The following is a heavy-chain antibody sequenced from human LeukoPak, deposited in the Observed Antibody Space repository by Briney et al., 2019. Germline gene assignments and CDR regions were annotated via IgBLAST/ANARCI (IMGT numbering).Heavy chain of an antibody. CDR3: ARDHDSSGLEFDP. CDR2: IIPIFGTA. V-gene: IGHV1-69*05. CDR1: GGTFSSYA. Sequence: SVKVSCKASGGTFSSYAISWVRQAPGQGLEWMGGIIPIFGTANYAQKFQGRVTITTDESTSTAYMELSSLRAEDTAVYYCARDHDSSGLEFDPWGQGTLVTVSS. D-gene: IGHD3-22*01. J-gene: IGHJ5*02.